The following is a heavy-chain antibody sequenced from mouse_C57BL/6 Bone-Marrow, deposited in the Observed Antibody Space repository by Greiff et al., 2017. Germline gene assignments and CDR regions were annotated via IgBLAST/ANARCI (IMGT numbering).Heavy chain of an antibody. CDR1: GYTFTSYW. J-gene: IGHJ1*03. V-gene: IGHV1-7*01. CDR3: ARSKDYWCFDV. D-gene: IGHD1-3*01. CDR2: INPSSGYT. Sequence: VLLVESGAELAKPGASVKLSCKASGYTFTSYWMHWVKQRPGQGLEWIGYINPSSGYTKYNQKFKDKATLTADKSSSTAYMQLSSLTYEDSAFYDCARSKDYWCFDVWGTGTTVTVSS.